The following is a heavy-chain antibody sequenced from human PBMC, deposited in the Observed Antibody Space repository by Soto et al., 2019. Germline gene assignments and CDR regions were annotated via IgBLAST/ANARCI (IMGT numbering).Heavy chain of an antibody. CDR1: GGTFSSYA. CDR2: IIPIFATA. Sequence: QVQLVQSGAEVKKPGSSVKVSCKASGGTFSSYAINWVRQAPGQGLEWMGGIIPIFATADYAQKFQGRVTITADESTSTAYMELSSLRSEDTAVYYWEQCLLGVNYYYGMDVWGQGTTVTVSS. J-gene: IGHJ6*02. V-gene: IGHV1-69*12. CDR3: EQCLLGVNYYYGMDV. D-gene: IGHD6-19*01.